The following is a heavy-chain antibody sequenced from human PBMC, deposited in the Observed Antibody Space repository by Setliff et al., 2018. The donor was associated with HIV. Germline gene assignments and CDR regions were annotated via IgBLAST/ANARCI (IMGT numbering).Heavy chain of an antibody. Sequence: PSETLSLTCTVSGGSISSSSYYWGWIRQPPGKGLEWIGSIYYSGSTYYNPSLKSRVTISVDTSKNQFSLKLSSVTAADTAVYYCARRVVGAIYYFDYWGQGTRVTVSS. CDR2: IYYSGST. V-gene: IGHV4-39*01. CDR1: GGSISSSSYY. D-gene: IGHD1-26*01. J-gene: IGHJ4*02. CDR3: ARRVVGAIYYFDY.